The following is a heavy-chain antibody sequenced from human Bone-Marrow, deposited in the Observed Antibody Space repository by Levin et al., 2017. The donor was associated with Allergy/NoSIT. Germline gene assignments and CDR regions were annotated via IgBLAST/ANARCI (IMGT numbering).Heavy chain of an antibody. CDR2: ISFDEKIK. V-gene: IGHV3-30*18. CDR3: AKSGGFFDWQSPLDYYYDLDV. CDR1: GFTFDTYD. Sequence: GGSLRLSCAASGFTFDTYDMHWVRQAPGEGLEWVTVISFDEKIKYFADSVQGRFTVSRDNSKKTLYLQMDSLRPEDTGVYYCAKSGGFFDWQSPLDYYYDLDVWGKGATVTVTS. J-gene: IGHJ6*04. D-gene: IGHD3-9*01.